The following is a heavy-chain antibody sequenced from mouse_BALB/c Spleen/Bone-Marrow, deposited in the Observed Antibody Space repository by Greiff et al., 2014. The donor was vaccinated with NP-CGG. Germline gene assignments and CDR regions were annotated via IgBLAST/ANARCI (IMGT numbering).Heavy chain of an antibody. CDR3: ARYRLGTYFDY. Sequence: VQLQQSGAELVKPGASVKLSCTASGFKIKDTYTHWGKQRPEQGLEWIGRVDPANGNTKYDPKFPGKATITADTSSNTAYLQLSSLTSEDTAVYYCARYRLGTYFDYWGQGTTLTVSS. J-gene: IGHJ2*01. V-gene: IGHV14-3*02. CDR1: GFKIKDTY. D-gene: IGHD2-14*01. CDR2: VDPANGNT.